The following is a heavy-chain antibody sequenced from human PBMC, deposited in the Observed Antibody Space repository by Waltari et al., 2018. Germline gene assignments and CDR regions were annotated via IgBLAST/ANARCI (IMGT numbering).Heavy chain of an antibody. CDR3: ARGGTVVVVAATEDFDY. D-gene: IGHD2-15*01. CDR2: ISGSGGST. Sequence: EVQLLESGGGLVQPGGSLRLSCAASGFTFSSYALSWVRQAPGKGLEWVSAISGSGGSTYYADSVKGRFTISRDNSKNTLYLQMNSLRAEDTAVYYCARGGTVVVVAATEDFDYWGQGTLVTVSS. V-gene: IGHV3-23*01. CDR1: GFTFSSYA. J-gene: IGHJ4*02.